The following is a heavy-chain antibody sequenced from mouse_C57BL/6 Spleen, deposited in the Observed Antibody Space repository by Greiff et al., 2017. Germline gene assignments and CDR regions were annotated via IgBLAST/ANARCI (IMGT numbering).Heavy chain of an antibody. D-gene: IGHD2-4*01. CDR1: GFNIKDYY. Sequence: EVKLMESGAELVRPGASVKLSCTASGFNIKDYYMHWVKQRPEQGLEWIGRIDPEDGDTEYAPKFQGKATMTADTSSNTAYLQLSSLTSEDTAVYYCTTGDYEGYYYAMDYWGQGTSVTVSS. CDR2: IDPEDGDT. CDR3: TTGDYEGYYYAMDY. V-gene: IGHV14-1*01. J-gene: IGHJ4*01.